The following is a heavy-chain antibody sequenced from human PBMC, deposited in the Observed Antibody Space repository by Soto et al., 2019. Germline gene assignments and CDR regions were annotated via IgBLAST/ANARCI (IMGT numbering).Heavy chain of an antibody. CDR1: GYPFIKSG. CDR3: ATSYDTGFDP. Sequence: QLQLVPSAAEVKKPGASVRVSCKAYGYPFIKSGISWIRQAPEQGLEWMGWIKVDSGYTNYAQKFQGRVTMTADTSSDTAFMELRSLRLDDTAVYFCATSYDTGFDPWGQGTLVSVSS. D-gene: IGHD3-9*01. CDR2: IKVDSGYT. J-gene: IGHJ5*02. V-gene: IGHV1-18*04.